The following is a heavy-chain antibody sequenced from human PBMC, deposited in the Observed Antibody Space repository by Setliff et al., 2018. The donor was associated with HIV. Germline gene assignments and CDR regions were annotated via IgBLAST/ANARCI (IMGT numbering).Heavy chain of an antibody. CDR1: GYTFSDYY. Sequence: ASVKVSCKASGYTFSDYYLHWVRQAPGQAIEWMGWINPIFGTANYAQKFQGRVTITADKSTSTAYMELSSLRSEDTAVYYCARNPQPTGTPDYYYYYYMDVWGKGTTVTVSS. J-gene: IGHJ6*03. D-gene: IGHD1-1*01. CDR3: ARNPQPTGTPDYYYYYYMDV. V-gene: IGHV1-69*06. CDR2: INPIFGTA.